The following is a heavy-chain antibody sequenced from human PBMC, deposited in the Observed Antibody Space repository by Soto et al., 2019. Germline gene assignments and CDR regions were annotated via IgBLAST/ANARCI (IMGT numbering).Heavy chain of an antibody. CDR2: IYYSGST. V-gene: IGHV4-61*01. CDR1: GGSVSSGSYY. D-gene: IGHD6-6*01. CDR3: ARDTGSSNWFDP. J-gene: IGHJ5*02. Sequence: QVQLQESGPGLVKPSETLSLTCTVSGGSVSSGSYYWSWIRQPPGKGLEWIGYIYYSGSTNYNPSLKSRVTISVDTSKNQFSLKLSSVTAADTAVYYCARDTGSSNWFDPWGQGTLVTVSS.